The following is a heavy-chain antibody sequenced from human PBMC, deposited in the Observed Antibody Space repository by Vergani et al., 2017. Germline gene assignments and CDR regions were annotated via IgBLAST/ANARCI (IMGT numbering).Heavy chain of an antibody. CDR3: AKGGLAAAGDFDY. J-gene: IGHJ4*02. Sequence: EVQLLESGGGLVQPGGSLRLSCAASGFTFSSYAMSWVRQAPGKGLEWVSAISGSGGSTYYADSVKGRFTIARDNSKNSLYLQMNSLRAEDTALYYCAKGGLAAAGDFDYWGQGTLVTVSS. V-gene: IGHV3-23*01. CDR2: ISGSGGST. D-gene: IGHD6-13*01. CDR1: GFTFSSYA.